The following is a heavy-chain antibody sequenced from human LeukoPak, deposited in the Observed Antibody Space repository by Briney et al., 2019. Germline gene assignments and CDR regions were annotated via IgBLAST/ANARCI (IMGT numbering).Heavy chain of an antibody. J-gene: IGHJ4*02. D-gene: IGHD1-26*01. CDR1: GFIFDDYI. Sequence: GGSLRLSCAASGFIFDDYIMHWVRQAPGKGLEWVSLISWDGDSTYYADSVKGRFTISRDNSKNSLYLQMNSLRAEDTAVYYCARDSGSYYVFDYWGQGTLVTVSS. CDR3: ARDSGSYYVFDY. CDR2: ISWDGDST. V-gene: IGHV3-43*01.